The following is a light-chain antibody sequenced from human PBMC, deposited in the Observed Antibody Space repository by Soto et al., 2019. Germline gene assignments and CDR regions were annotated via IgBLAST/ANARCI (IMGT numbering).Light chain of an antibody. CDR3: CSYAGSSTLLV. J-gene: IGLJ1*01. CDR2: EVS. V-gene: IGLV2-23*02. Sequence: QSALTQPASVSGSPGQSITISCTGTSSDVGSYNLVSWYQQHPGKAPKLMIYEVSKRPSGVSNRFSGSKSGNTASLTISGLQAEDEADYYCCSYAGSSTLLVFGTGTRSPS. CDR1: SSDVGSYNL.